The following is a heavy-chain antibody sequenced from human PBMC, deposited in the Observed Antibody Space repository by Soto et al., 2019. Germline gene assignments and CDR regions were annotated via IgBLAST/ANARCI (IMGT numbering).Heavy chain of an antibody. D-gene: IGHD1-26*01. CDR1: GFTFSTFS. V-gene: IGHV3-48*02. CDR2: IGGSGGSI. CDR3: ARDLAWAFDS. Sequence: LRLSCAASGFTFSTFSMNWVRQAPGKGLEWLSYIGGSGGSISYADSVKGRLTISRDNGKNTLYLQMSSLRDEDTAVYYCARDLAWAFDSWGQGALVTVSS. J-gene: IGHJ4*02.